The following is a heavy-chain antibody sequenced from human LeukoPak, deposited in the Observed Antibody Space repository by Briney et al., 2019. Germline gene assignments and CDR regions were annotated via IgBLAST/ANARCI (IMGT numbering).Heavy chain of an antibody. Sequence: PGGSLRLSCAASGFTVSSCYMSWVRQAPGKGLEWVSVLYSDGSTYYADSVRGRFTISRDNSMNTLYLQMNNLTAEDTAVYYCAKGGHYSHFDYWGQGTLVIVSS. CDR2: LYSDGST. CDR3: AKGGHYSHFDY. D-gene: IGHD3-10*01. V-gene: IGHV3-53*01. CDR1: GFTVSSCY. J-gene: IGHJ4*02.